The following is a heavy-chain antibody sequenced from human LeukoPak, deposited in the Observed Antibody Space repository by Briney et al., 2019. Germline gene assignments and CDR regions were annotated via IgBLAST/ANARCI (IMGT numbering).Heavy chain of an antibody. Sequence: SQTLSLTCTVSGGSISSGSYYWSWIRQPAGKGLEWIGHIYTNGNTNFNPSLKSRVTISVYTSKNQFSLNLNSVTAADTAVYYCARSGTYYNNWFDPWGQGTLVIVSS. CDR3: ARSGTYYNNWFDP. D-gene: IGHD3-10*01. CDR1: GGSISSGSYY. V-gene: IGHV4-61*09. CDR2: IYTNGNT. J-gene: IGHJ5*02.